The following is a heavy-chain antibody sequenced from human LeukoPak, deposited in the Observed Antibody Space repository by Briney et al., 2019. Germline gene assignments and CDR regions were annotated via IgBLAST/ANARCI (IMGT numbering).Heavy chain of an antibody. J-gene: IGHJ4*02. CDR3: ARDLTTVTTPGY. CDR1: GFTFSSYS. D-gene: IGHD4-17*01. CDR2: ISSSSTTI. V-gene: IGHV3-48*01. Sequence: GGSLRLFCAASGFTFSSYSMNWIRQAPGKGLEWISYISSSSTTISYADSVKGRFTISRDNAKNSLFLQMNSLRAEDTALYYCARDLTTVTTPGYWGQGTLVTVSS.